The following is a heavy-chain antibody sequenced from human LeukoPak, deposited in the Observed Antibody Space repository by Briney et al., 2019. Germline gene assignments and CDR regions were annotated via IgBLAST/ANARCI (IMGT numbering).Heavy chain of an antibody. J-gene: IGHJ4*02. CDR3: ARDSPIVGATLGY. D-gene: IGHD1-26*01. CDR2: INAGNGNT. V-gene: IGHV1-3*01. CDR1: GYTFISYA. Sequence: ASVKVSCKASGYTFISYAMHWVRQAPGQRLEWMGWINAGNGNTKYSQKFQGRVTITRDTSASTAYMELSSLRSEDTAVYYCARDSPIVGATLGYWGQGTLVTVSS.